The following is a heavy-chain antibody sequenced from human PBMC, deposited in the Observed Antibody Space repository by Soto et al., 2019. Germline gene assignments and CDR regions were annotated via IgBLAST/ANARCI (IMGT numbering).Heavy chain of an antibody. D-gene: IGHD3-16*02. J-gene: IGHJ3*02. Sequence: GGSLRLSSAASGFNFGSYAMSWVRQAPGKGLEWVSAISGSGGSTYYADSVKGRFTISRDNSKNTLYLQMNSLRAEDTAVYYCAKANYDYIWGSYPHPPNAFDIWGQGTMVTVSS. V-gene: IGHV3-23*01. CDR3: AKANYDYIWGSYPHPPNAFDI. CDR2: ISGSGGST. CDR1: GFNFGSYA.